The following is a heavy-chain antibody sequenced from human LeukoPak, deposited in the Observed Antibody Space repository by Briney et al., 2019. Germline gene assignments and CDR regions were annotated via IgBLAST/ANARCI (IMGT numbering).Heavy chain of an antibody. V-gene: IGHV3-23*01. D-gene: IGHD3-22*01. CDR1: GFTFSSYA. CDR3: AKQQWLSQNFDY. J-gene: IGHJ4*02. CDR2: ISGSGGST. Sequence: GGSLRPSCAASGFTFSSYAMSWVRQAPGKGLEWVSAISGSGGSTYYADSVKGRFTISRDNSKNTLYLQMNSLRAEDTAVYYCAKQQWLSQNFDYWGQGTLVTVSS.